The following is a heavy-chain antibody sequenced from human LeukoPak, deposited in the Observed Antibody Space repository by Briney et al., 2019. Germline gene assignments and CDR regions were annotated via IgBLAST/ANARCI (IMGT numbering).Heavy chain of an antibody. V-gene: IGHV1-69*05. CDR2: IIPIFRTA. Sequence: SVKVSCKASGGTFSSYAISWVRQAPGQGLEWMGGIIPIFRTANYAQKFQGRVTITTDESTSTAYMELSSLRSEDTAVYYCARVGSEGGSGSWYYYYYMDVWGKGTTVTVSS. CDR3: ARVGSEGGSGSWYYYYYMDV. CDR1: GGTFSSYA. J-gene: IGHJ6*03. D-gene: IGHD3-10*01.